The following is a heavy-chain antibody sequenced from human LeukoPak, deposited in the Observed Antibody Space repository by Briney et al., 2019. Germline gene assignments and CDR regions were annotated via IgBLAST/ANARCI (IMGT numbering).Heavy chain of an antibody. Sequence: GGSLRLACAASGFTFSSYWMSWVRQAPGKGLEWVANIKQDGSEKYYVDSVKGRFTISRDNAKNSLYLQMNSLRAEDTAVYYCVVVITLFDYWGQGTLVTVSS. CDR1: GFTFSSYW. V-gene: IGHV3-7*01. CDR3: VVVITLFDY. CDR2: IKQDGSEK. J-gene: IGHJ4*02. D-gene: IGHD3-22*01.